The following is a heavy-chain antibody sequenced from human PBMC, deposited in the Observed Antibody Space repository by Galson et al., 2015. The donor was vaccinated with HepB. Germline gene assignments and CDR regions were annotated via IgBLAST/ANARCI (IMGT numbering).Heavy chain of an antibody. CDR3: GTQDYLGSGNSLSPFEN. CDR1: GYTFTDFY. V-gene: IGHV1-69-2*01. CDR2: VDPEDGKP. D-gene: IGHD3-10*01. J-gene: IGHJ4*02. Sequence: VKVSCKVSGYTFTDFYIHWVQQAPGKGLEWLGLVDPEDGKPRYAERFQGRVTMTADTSKDTAYMELSSLRSDDTAVFYCGTQDYLGSGNSLSPFENWGQGTLLTVSS.